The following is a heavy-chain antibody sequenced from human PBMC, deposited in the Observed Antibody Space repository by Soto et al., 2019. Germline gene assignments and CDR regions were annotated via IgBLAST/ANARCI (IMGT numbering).Heavy chain of an antibody. V-gene: IGHV1-3*01. Sequence: ASVKGPCKASGYTFTSYAMHWVRQAPGQRLEWMGWINAGNGNTKYSQKFQGRVTITRDTSASTAYMELSSLRSEDTAVYYCARGKGIYPVDYWGQGTLVTVSS. CDR3: ARGKGIYPVDY. CDR1: GYTFTSYA. CDR2: INAGNGNT. J-gene: IGHJ4*02. D-gene: IGHD5-12*01.